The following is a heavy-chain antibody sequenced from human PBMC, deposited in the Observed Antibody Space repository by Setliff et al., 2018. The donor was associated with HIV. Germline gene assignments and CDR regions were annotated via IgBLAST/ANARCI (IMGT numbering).Heavy chain of an antibody. CDR2: IYYSGST. Sequence: SETLSLTCAVSGYAINNNYYWSWIRQPPGKGLEWIGYIYYSGSTYYNPSLKSRVTISVDTFKNQFSLKLSSVTAADTAVYYCARDSHPRHGMDVWGQGTTVTVSS. CDR1: GYAINNNYY. V-gene: IGHV4-30-4*08. D-gene: IGHD2-15*01. CDR3: ARDSHPRHGMDV. J-gene: IGHJ6*02.